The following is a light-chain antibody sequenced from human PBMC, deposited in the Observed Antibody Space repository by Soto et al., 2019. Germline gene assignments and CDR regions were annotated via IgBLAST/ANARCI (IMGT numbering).Light chain of an antibody. CDR3: SSYRRTNSFV. J-gene: IGLJ1*01. V-gene: IGLV2-14*01. CDR1: SGDIGDYNY. CDR2: EVS. Sequence: QSVLTQPASASGSPGQSITISCTGTSGDIGDYNYVSWYQQYPDKAPKLIIYEVSERPSGVSSRFSGSKSDNTASLTISGIRTEYEADYYCSSYRRTNSFVFGTVTKLTVL.